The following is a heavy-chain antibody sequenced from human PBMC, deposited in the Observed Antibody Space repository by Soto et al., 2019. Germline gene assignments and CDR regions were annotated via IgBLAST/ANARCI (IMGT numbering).Heavy chain of an antibody. J-gene: IGHJ4*02. V-gene: IGHV4-59*01. CDR3: ARGALTTYFDY. CDR1: GGSISSYY. Sequence: SETLSLTCNVSGGSISSYYWSWIRQPPGKGLEWIGYIYYSGSTNYNPSLKSRVTISVDTSKNQFSLKLSSVTAADTAVYYCARGALTTYFDYWGQGTLVTVSS. CDR2: IYYSGST.